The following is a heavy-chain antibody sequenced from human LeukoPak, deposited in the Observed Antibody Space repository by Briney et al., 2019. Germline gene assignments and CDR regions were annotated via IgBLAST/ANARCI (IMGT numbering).Heavy chain of an antibody. Sequence: GGSLRLSCAASGFTFSSYAMSWVRQAPGKGLEWVSAISGSGGSTYYADSVKGRFTISRDSSKNTLYLQMNSLRAEDTALYYCATSARTYIGSSLDYWGQGTLVTVSS. CDR2: ISGSGGST. CDR1: GFTFSSYA. J-gene: IGHJ4*02. D-gene: IGHD2-15*01. CDR3: ATSARTYIGSSLDY. V-gene: IGHV3-23*01.